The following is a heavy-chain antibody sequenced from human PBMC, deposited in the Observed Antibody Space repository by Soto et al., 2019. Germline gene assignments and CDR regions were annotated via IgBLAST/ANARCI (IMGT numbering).Heavy chain of an antibody. J-gene: IGHJ5*02. V-gene: IGHV4-4*07. CDR3: VRDGTKTLRDWFDP. CDR1: GASISGYY. Sequence: SETLSLTCTVSGASISGYYWSWIRKSAGKGLEWIGRIYATGTTDYNPSLKSRVMMSVDTSKKQFSLKLRSVTAADTAVYYCVRDGTKTLRDWFDPWGQGISVPVSS. CDR2: IYATGTT. D-gene: IGHD1-1*01.